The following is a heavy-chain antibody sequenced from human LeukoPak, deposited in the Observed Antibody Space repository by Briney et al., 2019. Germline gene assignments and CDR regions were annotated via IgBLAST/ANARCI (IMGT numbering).Heavy chain of an antibody. V-gene: IGHV3-53*01. CDR3: ARVLLWFGELFDY. CDR2: IYSGGST. CDR1: GFTVSSNY. J-gene: IGHJ4*02. D-gene: IGHD3-10*01. Sequence: GGSLRLSCAASGFTVSSNYMSWVRQAPGKGLEWVSVIYSGGSTYYADSVEGRFTISRDNAKNSLYLQMNSLRAEDTAVYYCARVLLWFGELFDYWGQGTLVTVSS.